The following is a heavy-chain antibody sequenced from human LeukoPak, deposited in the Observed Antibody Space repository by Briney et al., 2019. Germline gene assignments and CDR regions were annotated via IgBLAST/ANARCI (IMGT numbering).Heavy chain of an antibody. CDR1: GGSISSGSYY. CDR3: ARVGYYPDYYMDV. CDR2: IYTSGST. J-gene: IGHJ6*03. Sequence: SETLSLTCTVSGGSISSGSYYWRWIRQPAGKGLEWIGRIYTSGSTNYNPSLKSRVTISVDTSKNQFSLKLSSVTAADTAVYFRARVGYYPDYYMDVWGKGTTVTVSS. D-gene: IGHD2-21*01. V-gene: IGHV4-61*02.